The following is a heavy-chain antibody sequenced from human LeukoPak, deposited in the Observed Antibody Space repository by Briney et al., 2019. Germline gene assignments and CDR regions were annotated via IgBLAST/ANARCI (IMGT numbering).Heavy chain of an antibody. CDR3: ASGSLWSPNWFDP. Sequence: GGSLRLSCASSGFTFSSSWMSWARQAPGKGLEWVAHIKQDGSEKYYVDSVKGRFTISRDIAKNSLYLQMNGLRAEDTAIYYCASGSLWSPNWFDPWGQGTLVTVSS. CDR1: GFTFSSSW. V-gene: IGHV3-7*01. J-gene: IGHJ5*02. CDR2: IKQDGSEK. D-gene: IGHD3-10*01.